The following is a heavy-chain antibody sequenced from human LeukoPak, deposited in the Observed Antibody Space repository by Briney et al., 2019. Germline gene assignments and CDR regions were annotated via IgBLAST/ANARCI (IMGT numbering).Heavy chain of an antibody. J-gene: IGHJ4*02. CDR1: GFNFNNYH. CDR2: ISSDGSNI. Sequence: GGSLRLSCAASGFNFNNYHMTWVRQAPGKGLEWVSAISSDGSNIYYADSVKGRFTISRDNSKNTLYLQMNSLRAEDTAVYYCAKDYSTTPDYWGQGTLVTVSS. V-gene: IGHV3-23*01. CDR3: AKDYSTTPDY. D-gene: IGHD1-1*01.